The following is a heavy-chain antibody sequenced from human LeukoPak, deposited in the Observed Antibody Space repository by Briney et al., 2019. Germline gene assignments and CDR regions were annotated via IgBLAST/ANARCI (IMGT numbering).Heavy chain of an antibody. CDR3: ARYASTDDY. CDR1: GYTFTSYG. J-gene: IGHJ4*02. Sequence: ASGKVSCKASGYTFTSYGISWVRQAPGQGLGWMGWISAYNGNTNYAQKLQGRVTVTTDTSTGTGYMELRSLRSDDTAVYYCARYASTDDYWGQGTLVTVSS. CDR2: ISAYNGNT. V-gene: IGHV1-18*01. D-gene: IGHD2/OR15-2a*01.